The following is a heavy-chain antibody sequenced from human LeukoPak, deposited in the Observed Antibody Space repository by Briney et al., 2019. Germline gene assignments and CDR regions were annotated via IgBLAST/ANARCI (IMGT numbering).Heavy chain of an antibody. J-gene: IGHJ5*02. V-gene: IGHV1-18*01. CDR3: ARDLDYYDSSGSGWFDP. CDR1: GYSFSRYG. Sequence: ASVRLSCKASGYSFSRYGISWVRQAPGQGLEWMGWISTYNGNTNYAQKFQGRVTLTTDTSTNTTYMELRSLRSDDTAVYYCARDLDYYDSSGSGWFDPWAPGSPFTVSS. D-gene: IGHD3-22*01. CDR2: ISTYNGNT.